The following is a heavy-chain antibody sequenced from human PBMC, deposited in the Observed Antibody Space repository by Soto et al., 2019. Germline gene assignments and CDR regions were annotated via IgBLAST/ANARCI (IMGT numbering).Heavy chain of an antibody. CDR2: ISYDGSNK. Sequence: GGSLRLSCAASGFTFSSYAMHWVRQAPGKGLEWVAVISYDGSNKYYADSVKGRFTISRDNSKNTLYLQMNSLRAEDTAVYYCARDQGCSSTSCYIPAPVYYYYGMDVWGQGTTVTVSS. V-gene: IGHV3-30-3*01. CDR1: GFTFSSYA. D-gene: IGHD2-2*02. J-gene: IGHJ6*02. CDR3: ARDQGCSSTSCYIPAPVYYYYGMDV.